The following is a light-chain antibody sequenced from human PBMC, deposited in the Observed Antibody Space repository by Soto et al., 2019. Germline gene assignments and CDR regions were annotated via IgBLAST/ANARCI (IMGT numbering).Light chain of an antibody. V-gene: IGLV2-14*01. CDR1: SSDVGGYNY. J-gene: IGLJ1*01. CDR2: DVS. Sequence: QSALTQPASVSGSPGQSITISCTGTSSDVGGYNYVSWYQQHPGKAPKLMIYDVSNRPSGVSNRFSGSKSGNTASLTISGLQAEDADDYYCSSSTSSGYVFGTGTEVTVL. CDR3: SSSTSSGYV.